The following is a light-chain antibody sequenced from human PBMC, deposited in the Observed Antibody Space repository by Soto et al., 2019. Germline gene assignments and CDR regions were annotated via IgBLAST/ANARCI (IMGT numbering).Light chain of an antibody. V-gene: IGKV1-6*01. CDR3: LQDYDFPYT. Sequence: AIQMTQSPSSLSASVGDRVSISCRASQDIKNDLGWFQQKPGKAPNLLIDTASRLQTGVPSRFSGSGSGTDFTLTISGLQPEDFATYYCLQDYDFPYTFGQGTKLEIK. CDR2: TAS. J-gene: IGKJ2*01. CDR1: QDIKND.